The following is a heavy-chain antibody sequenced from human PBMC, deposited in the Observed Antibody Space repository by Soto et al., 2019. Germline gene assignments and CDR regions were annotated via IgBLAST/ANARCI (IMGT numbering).Heavy chain of an antibody. J-gene: IGHJ4*02. CDR2: IYYTGTS. D-gene: IGHD3-3*01. CDR1: GGSISNSSYY. Sequence: SGTLSLTCTVSGGSISNSSYYWGWIRQPPGKGLEWIGHIYYTGTSYSNPSLKGRVTLSVDTSKNQFSLKLNSMTAADTAVFYCTRLKRRWLRSEAWGQGTLVTVSS. CDR3: TRLKRRWLRSEA. V-gene: IGHV4-39*01.